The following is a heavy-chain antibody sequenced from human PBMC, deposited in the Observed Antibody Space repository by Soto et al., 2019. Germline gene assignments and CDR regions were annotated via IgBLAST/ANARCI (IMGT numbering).Heavy chain of an antibody. J-gene: IGHJ4*02. CDR3: ARGMTTVTTIDY. CDR2: IYHSGST. CDR1: GGSISSGGYS. D-gene: IGHD4-4*01. Sequence: QLQLQESGSGLVKPSQTLSLTCAVSGGSISSGGYSWSWIRQPPGKGLEWIGYIYHSGSTYYNPPLKSRVTISVARSTNQFSLKLSSVTAADTAVYYCARGMTTVTTIDYWGQGTLVTVSS. V-gene: IGHV4-30-2*01.